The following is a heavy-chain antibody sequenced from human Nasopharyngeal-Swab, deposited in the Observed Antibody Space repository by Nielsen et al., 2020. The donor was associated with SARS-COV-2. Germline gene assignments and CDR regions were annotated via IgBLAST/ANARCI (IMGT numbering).Heavy chain of an antibody. CDR3: ASPGYCSSTSCPGI. CDR1: GFTVSSNY. J-gene: IGHJ4*02. V-gene: IGHV3-66*01. Sequence: RGSLRLSCAASGFTVSSNYMSWVRQAPGKGLEWVSVIYSGGSTYYADSVKGRFTISRDNSKNTLYLQMNSLRAEDTAVYYCASPGYCSSTSCPGIWGQGTLVTVSS. D-gene: IGHD2-2*01. CDR2: IYSGGST.